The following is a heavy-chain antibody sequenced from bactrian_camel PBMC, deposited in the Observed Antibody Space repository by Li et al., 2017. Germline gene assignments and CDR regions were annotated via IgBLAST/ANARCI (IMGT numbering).Heavy chain of an antibody. D-gene: IGHD2*01. CDR1: GSIPTKRY. CDR3: TTEGSPFCPGY. CDR2: MDRQSDSA. J-gene: IGHJ6*01. V-gene: IGHV3-2*01. Sequence: HVQLVESGGGSAQTGGSLRLSCAPSGSIPTKRYMGRFRQAPGKEREEVATMDRQSDSAYYRRSVRGQFTISRDGAKGTVDLQMSTLKPEDSGLYTCTTEGSPFCPGYWGQGTQVTVS.